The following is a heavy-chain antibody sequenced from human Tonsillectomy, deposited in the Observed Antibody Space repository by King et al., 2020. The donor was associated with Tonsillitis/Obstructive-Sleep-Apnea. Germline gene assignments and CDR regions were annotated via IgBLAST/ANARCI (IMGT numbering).Heavy chain of an antibody. CDR3: ARTSLDYGDYEFTYYMDV. D-gene: IGHD4-17*01. CDR2: IYYSGTT. J-gene: IGHJ6*03. Sequence: HVQLQESGPGLVKPSETLFLTCTVSDDSISSYYWSWIRQPPGKGLEWIAYIYYSGTTNYNPSLKSRVTISLDTSKNQFSLKLSSVTAADTAVYYCARTSLDYGDYEFTYYMDVWGKGTTVSVSS. CDR1: DDSISSYY. V-gene: IGHV4-59*01.